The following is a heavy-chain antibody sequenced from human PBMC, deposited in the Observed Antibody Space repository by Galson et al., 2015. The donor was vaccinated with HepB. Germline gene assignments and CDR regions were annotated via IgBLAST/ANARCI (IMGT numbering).Heavy chain of an antibody. J-gene: IGHJ4*02. D-gene: IGHD1-26*01. V-gene: IGHV3-30*02. CDR3: ARGDVSDYVPTPFDS. CDR2: IRYDEINK. CDR1: GFTFSSYG. Sequence: SLRLSCAASGFTFSSYGMHWVRQAPGKGLEWVAFIRYDEINKYYADSVKGRFTISRDNSKNTLYLQMNSLRAEDTAVYYCARGDVSDYVPTPFDSWGQGTLVTVSS.